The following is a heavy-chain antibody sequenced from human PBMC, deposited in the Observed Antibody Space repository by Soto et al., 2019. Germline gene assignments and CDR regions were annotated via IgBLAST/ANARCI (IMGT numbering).Heavy chain of an antibody. V-gene: IGHV3-53*01. J-gene: IGHJ6*02. CDR2: IYSGGNT. Sequence: LRLSCVASGFIFSSNYMSWVRQAPGKGLEWVSVIYSGGNTYYAESVKGRFTISRDNSKNTLYLQMNSLTVEDTAVYYCARDDYGLDVWGQGTTVTVSS. CDR1: GFIFSSNY. CDR3: ARDDYGLDV.